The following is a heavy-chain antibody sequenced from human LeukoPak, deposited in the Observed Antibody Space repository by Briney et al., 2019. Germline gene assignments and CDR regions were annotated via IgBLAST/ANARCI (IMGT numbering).Heavy chain of an antibody. CDR2: IWFDGSNT. D-gene: IGHD3-22*01. J-gene: IGHJ4*02. V-gene: IGHV3-33*01. CDR3: GRENDTTGSLRY. Sequence: GGSLRLSCAASGFSFSRFDMHWVRQAPGKGLEWVAVIWFDGSNTYYEDAVKWRFTISRDNSKNTLFLQMNSLRAEDTAVYYCGRENDTTGSLRYWGQGNLVTVSS. CDR1: GFSFSRFD.